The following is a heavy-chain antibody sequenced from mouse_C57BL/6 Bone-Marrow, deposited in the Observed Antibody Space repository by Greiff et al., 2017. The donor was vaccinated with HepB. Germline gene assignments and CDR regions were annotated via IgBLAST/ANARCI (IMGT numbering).Heavy chain of an antibody. CDR2: IYPSSGNT. D-gene: IGHD2-1*01. Sequence: VQRVESGAELARPGASVKLSCKASGYTFTSYGISWVKQRTGQGLEWIGEIYPSSGNTYYNEKFKDKATLTVDKSSSTAYMELRSLTSEDSAVYFCARRDYGSPCAYWGQGTLVTVSA. V-gene: IGHV1-81*01. J-gene: IGHJ3*01. CDR1: GYTFTSYG. CDR3: ARRDYGSPCAY.